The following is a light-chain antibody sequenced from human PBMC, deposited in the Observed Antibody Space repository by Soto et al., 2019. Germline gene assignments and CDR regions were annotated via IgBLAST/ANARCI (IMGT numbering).Light chain of an antibody. Sequence: DIQMTQSPSSLSASVGDRVPITCRASQSISTYLNWYQQKPGKAPKLIILVASTLPSGVPSRFSGSGSGTDFTLTISSLQPEDVATYYCQQSYSNTQTFGQGTKVDIK. CDR1: QSISTY. CDR2: VAS. V-gene: IGKV1-39*01. J-gene: IGKJ1*01. CDR3: QQSYSNTQT.